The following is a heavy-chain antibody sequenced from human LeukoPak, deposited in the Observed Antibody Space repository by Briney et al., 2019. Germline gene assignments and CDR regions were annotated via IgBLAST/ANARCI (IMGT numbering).Heavy chain of an antibody. J-gene: IGHJ4*02. D-gene: IGHD1-20*01. CDR1: GHSFTSYW. CDR2: IFPDDSDT. Sequence: GESLKISCKGSGHSFTSYWIGWVRQMPGKGLEWVGIIFPDDSDTKYSPSFQGRVTISADKSTSTAYLQWSSLKASDTAIYYCVKRLTGRYSFDYWGQGTLVTVSS. V-gene: IGHV5-51*01. CDR3: VKRLTGRYSFDY.